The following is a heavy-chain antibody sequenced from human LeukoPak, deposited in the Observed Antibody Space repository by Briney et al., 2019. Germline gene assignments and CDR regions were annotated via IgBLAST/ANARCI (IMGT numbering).Heavy chain of an antibody. D-gene: IGHD2/OR15-2a*01. J-gene: IGHJ5*02. CDR1: GFSFSSHW. CDR3: GKIYPLKRGALSPLFTP. CDR2: IKQDGSEK. V-gene: IGHV3-7*01. Sequence: GGSLGLSCAASGFSFSSHWMSWVRQAPGKGLEWVASIKQDGSEKYYVDSVEGRFSISKDNARNSLYLQMNSLRAEDTAVYFCGKIYPLKRGALSPLFTPGGQGPLVTVPS.